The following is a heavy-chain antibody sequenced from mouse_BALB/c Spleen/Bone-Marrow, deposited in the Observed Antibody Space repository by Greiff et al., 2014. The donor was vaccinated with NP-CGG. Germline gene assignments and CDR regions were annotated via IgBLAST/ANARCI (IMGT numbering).Heavy chain of an antibody. V-gene: IGHV1-4*01. J-gene: IGHJ1*01. Sequence: QVQLKESGAELARPGASVKMSCKTSGYTFTTYTMHWVKQRPGQGLEWIGYINPGSGYTNYNQKFKDKATLTADKSSSTAYMQLSSLTSEDSAVYYCAKGLIYCYGRRDGYFDVWGAGTTVTVSS. CDR2: INPGSGYT. CDR3: AKGLIYCYGRRDGYFDV. D-gene: IGHD1-1*01. CDR1: GYTFTTYT.